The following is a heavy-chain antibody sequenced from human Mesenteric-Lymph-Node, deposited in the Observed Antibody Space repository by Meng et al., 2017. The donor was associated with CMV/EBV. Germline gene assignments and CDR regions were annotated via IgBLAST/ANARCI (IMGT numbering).Heavy chain of an antibody. Sequence: GGSLRLSCAASGFTFDDYTMHWVRQAPGKGLEWVSGISASGATTYFADSVKGRFAISRDNSKNTVSLQMNSLRVEDSAVYHCARDDTAGYSAYYWSGMDVWGQGTTVTVSS. V-gene: IGHV3-23*01. CDR3: ARDDTAGYSAYYWSGMDV. J-gene: IGHJ6*02. CDR1: GFTFDDYT. CDR2: ISASGATT. D-gene: IGHD2-21*01.